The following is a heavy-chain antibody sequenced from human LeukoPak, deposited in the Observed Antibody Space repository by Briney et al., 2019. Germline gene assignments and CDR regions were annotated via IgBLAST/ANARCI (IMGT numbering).Heavy chain of an antibody. D-gene: IGHD3-16*02. V-gene: IGHV3-30*18. CDR2: ISYDGSNK. J-gene: IGHJ4*02. CDR1: GFTFSSYG. Sequence: GGSLRLSCAASGFTFSSYGMHWVRQAPGKGLEWVAVISYDGSNKYYADSVKGRFTISRDNSKNTLYLQMNSLRAEDTAVYYCAKDANDYVWGSYRYFDYWGLGTLVTVSS. CDR3: AKDANDYVWGSYRYFDY.